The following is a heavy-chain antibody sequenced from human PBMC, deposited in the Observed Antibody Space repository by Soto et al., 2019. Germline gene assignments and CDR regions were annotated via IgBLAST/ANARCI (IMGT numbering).Heavy chain of an antibody. CDR3: ARDHVLMANYYYYGMDV. J-gene: IGHJ6*02. V-gene: IGHV1-69*04. D-gene: IGHD2-8*01. CDR2: IIPILGIA. Sequence: ASVKVSCKASGGTFSSYTISWVRQAPGQGLEWMGRIIPILGIANYAQKPQGRVTMTTDTSTSTAYMELRSLRSDDTAVYYCARDHVLMANYYYYGMDVWGQGTTVTVSS. CDR1: GGTFSSYT.